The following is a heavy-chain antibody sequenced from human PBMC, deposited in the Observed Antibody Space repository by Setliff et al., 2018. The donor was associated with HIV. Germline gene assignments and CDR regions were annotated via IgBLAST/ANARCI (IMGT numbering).Heavy chain of an antibody. CDR2: INTGNGNT. D-gene: IGHD3-22*01. J-gene: IGHJ4*02. Sequence: ASVKVSCKASGYSFTNYAMHWVRQAPGQRLEWMGWINTGNGNTKYSQKFQGRVTFTGDTPASTAYMEVSSLRSEDTAVYYCASYDSSGPHWGQGTLVTVSS. CDR3: ASYDSSGPH. CDR1: GYSFTNYA. V-gene: IGHV1-3*04.